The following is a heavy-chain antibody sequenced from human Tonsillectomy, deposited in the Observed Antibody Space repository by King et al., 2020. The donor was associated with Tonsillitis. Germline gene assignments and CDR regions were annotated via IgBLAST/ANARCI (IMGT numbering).Heavy chain of an antibody. CDR3: AKDVAVAGGVLYFDY. Sequence: VQLVESGGGLVQPGGSLRLSCAASGFTFSSYAMSWVRQAPGKGLEWVSAVCGSGGSTYDADSVKGLFTISRDNSKNTLHLQMNSLRAEDTAVYYCAKDVAVAGGVLYFDYWGQGTLVTVSS. CDR1: GFTFSSYA. V-gene: IGHV3-23*04. J-gene: IGHJ4*02. D-gene: IGHD6-19*01. CDR2: VCGSGGST.